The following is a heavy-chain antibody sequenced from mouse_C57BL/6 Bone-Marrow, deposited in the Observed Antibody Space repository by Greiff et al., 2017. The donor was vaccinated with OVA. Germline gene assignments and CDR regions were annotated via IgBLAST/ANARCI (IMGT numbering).Heavy chain of an antibody. CDR1: GFTFSSYT. CDR2: ISGGGGNT. D-gene: IGHD1-1*02. Sequence: DVHLVESGGGLVKPGGSLKLSCAASGFTFSSYTMSWVRQTPEKRLEWVATISGGGGNTYYPDSVKGRFTISRDNAKNTLYLQMSSLRSEDTALYYCARQERVGNYAMDYWGQGTSVTVSS. J-gene: IGHJ4*01. CDR3: ARQERVGNYAMDY. V-gene: IGHV5-9*01.